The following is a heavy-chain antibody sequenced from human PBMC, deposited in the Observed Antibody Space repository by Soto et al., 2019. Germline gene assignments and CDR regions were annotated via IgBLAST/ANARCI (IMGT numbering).Heavy chain of an antibody. CDR1: GGSVSSYY. D-gene: IGHD3-3*01. V-gene: IGHV4-59*02. CDR2: IYYSGST. J-gene: IGHJ5*02. CDR3: ARLHKYYDFWSGYNNWFDP. Sequence: SETLSLTCTVSGGSVSSYYWSWIRQPPGKGLEWIGDIYYSGSTNYNPSLKSRVTISVDTSKNQFSLKLSSVTAADTAVYYCARLHKYYDFWSGYNNWFDPWGQGTLVTVSS.